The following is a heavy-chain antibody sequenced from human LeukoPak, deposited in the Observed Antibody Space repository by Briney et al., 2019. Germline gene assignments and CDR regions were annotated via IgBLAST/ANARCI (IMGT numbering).Heavy chain of an antibody. V-gene: IGHV3-74*01. D-gene: IGHD2-2*01. CDR2: INRDGNTI. CDR1: GFPFSIYW. CDR3: VRGLGSYQFDY. Sequence: GGSLRLSCAASGFPFSIYWMHWVRQAPGKGLVWVSHINRDGNTITYADSVKGRFTISRDNAKNTLYLQMNSLRAEDTAVYYCVRGLGSYQFDYWGQGALVTVSS. J-gene: IGHJ4*02.